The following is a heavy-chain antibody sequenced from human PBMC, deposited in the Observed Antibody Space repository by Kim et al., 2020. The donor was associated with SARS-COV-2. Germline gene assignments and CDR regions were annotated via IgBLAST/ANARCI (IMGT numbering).Heavy chain of an antibody. CDR1: GGSFSGYY. J-gene: IGHJ4*02. Sequence: SETLSLTCAVYGGSFSGYYWTWIRQPPGKGLEWIGEITHRGSTNYNPSLKSRVTISIDTSKNQFSLNLSSVTAADTAVYYCARGRMLAAKWLDYWGQGTLVTVSS. D-gene: IGHD2-15*01. CDR2: ITHRGST. CDR3: ARGRMLAAKWLDY. V-gene: IGHV4-34*01.